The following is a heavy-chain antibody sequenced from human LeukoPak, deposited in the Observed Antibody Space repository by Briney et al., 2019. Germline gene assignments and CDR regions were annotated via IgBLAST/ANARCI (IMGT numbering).Heavy chain of an antibody. CDR3: AKSGQAIFDY. J-gene: IGHJ4*02. V-gene: IGHV3-30*18. CDR2: ISYDGSNK. Sequence: PGGSLRLSCAASGFTFSSYAMHWVRQAPGKGLEWVAVISYDGSNKYYADSVKGRFTISRDNSKNTLYLQMNSLRAEDTAVYYCAKSGQAIFDYWGQGTLVTVSS. D-gene: IGHD1-26*01. CDR1: GFTFSSYA.